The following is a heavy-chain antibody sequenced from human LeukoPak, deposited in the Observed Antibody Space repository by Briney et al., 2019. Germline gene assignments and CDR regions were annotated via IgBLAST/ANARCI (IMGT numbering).Heavy chain of an antibody. CDR2: INPNTGGT. CDR1: RYTFTGYY. CDR3: VRERGGDYARGLDY. V-gene: IGHV1-2*06. J-gene: IGHJ4*02. D-gene: IGHD4-17*01. Sequence: ASVKVSCKASRYTFTGYYMHWVRQAPGQGLEWMGRINPNTGGTNYVQKLQGRVTVTRDTSISTAYMELSSLRSDDTAVYYCVRERGGDYARGLDYWGQGTLVTVSS.